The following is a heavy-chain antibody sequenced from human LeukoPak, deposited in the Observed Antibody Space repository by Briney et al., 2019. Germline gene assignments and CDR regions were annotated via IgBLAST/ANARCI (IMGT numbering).Heavy chain of an antibody. J-gene: IGHJ4*02. CDR3: ARGASGPVDY. V-gene: IGHV3-21*01. D-gene: IGHD3-10*01. Sequence: VSSISNSSSYIYYADSVKGRFTISRDNAKNSLYLQMNSLRAEDTAVYYCARGASGPVDYWGQGTLVTVSS. CDR2: ISNSSSYI.